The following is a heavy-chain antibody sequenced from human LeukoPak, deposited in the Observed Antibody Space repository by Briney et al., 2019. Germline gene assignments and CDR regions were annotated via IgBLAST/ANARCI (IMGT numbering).Heavy chain of an antibody. J-gene: IGHJ3*02. V-gene: IGHV1-69*06. CDR2: IIPIFGTA. D-gene: IGHD3-3*01. CDR3: ATVSKFLEWLYAFDI. CDR1: GGTFSSYA. Sequence: SVKVSCKASGGTFSSYAISWVRQAPGQGLEWMGGIIPIFGTANYAQKFQGRVTITADKSTSTAYMELSSLRSEDTAVYYCATVSKFLEWLYAFDIWGQGTMVTVSS.